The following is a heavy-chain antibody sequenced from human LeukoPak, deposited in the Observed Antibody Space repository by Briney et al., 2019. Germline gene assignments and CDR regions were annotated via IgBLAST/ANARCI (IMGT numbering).Heavy chain of an antibody. J-gene: IGHJ3*02. D-gene: IGHD4-17*01. Sequence: ASVKVSCKASGYPFTSFGISWVRQAPGQGLEGMGCISGNKGDTIYAQKVQGRVTMTTDRSTSTTHMELRSLRPDDTAVYYCARGSYGEVAFDIWGQGTMVTVSS. CDR1: GYPFTSFG. CDR3: ARGSYGEVAFDI. V-gene: IGHV1-18*01. CDR2: ISGNKGDT.